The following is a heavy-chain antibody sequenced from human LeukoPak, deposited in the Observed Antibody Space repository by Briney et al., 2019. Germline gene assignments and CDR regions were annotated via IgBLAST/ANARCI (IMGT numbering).Heavy chain of an antibody. CDR2: SRNKAHSYIT. CDR3: ANFFGNNFGY. V-gene: IGHV3-72*01. Sequence: PGGSLRPSCAASGLTFSDHYFDWVRQAPGKGLEWVGRSRNKAHSYITEYAASVEGRFTISRDDSKNSVYLQMNSLKSEDTAVYYCANFFGNNFGYWGQGTLVTVSS. D-gene: IGHD5-24*01. J-gene: IGHJ4*02. CDR1: GLTFSDHY.